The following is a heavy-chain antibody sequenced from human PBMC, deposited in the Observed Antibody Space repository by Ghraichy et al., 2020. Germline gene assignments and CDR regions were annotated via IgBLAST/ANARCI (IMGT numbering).Heavy chain of an antibody. CDR2: IYYSGST. D-gene: IGHD2-15*01. J-gene: IGHJ5*02. Sequence: SETLSPTCTVSGGSISSYYWSWIRQPPGKGLEWIGYIYYSGSTNYNPSLKSRVTISVDTSKNQFSLKLSSVTAADTAVYYCARRVAANWFDPWGQGTLVTVSS. CDR1: GGSISSYY. CDR3: ARRVAANWFDP. V-gene: IGHV4-59*08.